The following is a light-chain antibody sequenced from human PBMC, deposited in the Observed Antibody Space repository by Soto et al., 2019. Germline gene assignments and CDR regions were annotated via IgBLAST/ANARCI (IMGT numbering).Light chain of an antibody. J-gene: IGKJ3*01. Sequence: DIQMTQSPSSLSASVGDRVTITCRASQSISSYLNWYQQKPAKAPKLLIYAASSLQSGVPSRFSGSGSETDFTLTISSLQSEDFATYYCQHSYSSPPFTFGAGTKVDI. CDR2: AAS. V-gene: IGKV1-39*01. CDR3: QHSYSSPPFT. CDR1: QSISSY.